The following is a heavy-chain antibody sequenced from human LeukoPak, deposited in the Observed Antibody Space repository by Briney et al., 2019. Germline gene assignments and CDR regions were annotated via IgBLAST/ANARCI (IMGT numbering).Heavy chain of an antibody. V-gene: IGHV3-30*02. CDR3: ARDLRGVAAAGRTMDY. J-gene: IGHJ4*02. CDR2: IWYDGSNK. D-gene: IGHD6-13*01. Sequence: GGSLRLSCAASGFIFNSYGMHWVRQAPGKGLEWVALIWYDGSNKYYTDSVKGRFAISRDNSKNTLYVQMNSLRAEDTAVYYCARDLRGVAAAGRTMDYWGQGTLVTVSS. CDR1: GFIFNSYG.